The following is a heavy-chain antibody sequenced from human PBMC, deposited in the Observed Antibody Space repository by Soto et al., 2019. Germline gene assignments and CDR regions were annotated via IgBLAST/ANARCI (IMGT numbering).Heavy chain of an antibody. CDR3: AKDHVLDTAMAPGRDY. Sequence: ASVKVSCKASGYTFTSYDINWVRQATGQGLEWMGWMNPNSGNTGYAQKFQGRVTMTRNTSISTAYMELSSLRAEDTAVYYCAKDHVLDTAMAPGRDYWGQGTLVTVSS. J-gene: IGHJ4*02. V-gene: IGHV1-8*01. CDR1: GYTFTSYD. CDR2: MNPNSGNT. D-gene: IGHD5-18*01.